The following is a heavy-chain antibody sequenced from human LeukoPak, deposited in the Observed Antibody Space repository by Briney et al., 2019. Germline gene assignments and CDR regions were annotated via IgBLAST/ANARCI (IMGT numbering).Heavy chain of an antibody. CDR3: ASVGCDGDCYSVGFDY. Sequence: PGGSLRLSCAASGFTFSSYSMNWVRQAPGKGLEWVSSISSSSSYIYYADSVKGRFTISRDNAKNSLYLQMNSLRAEDTAVYYCASVGCDGDCYSVGFDYWGQGTLVTVSS. CDR2: ISSSSSYI. D-gene: IGHD2-21*02. J-gene: IGHJ4*02. V-gene: IGHV3-21*01. CDR1: GFTFSSYS.